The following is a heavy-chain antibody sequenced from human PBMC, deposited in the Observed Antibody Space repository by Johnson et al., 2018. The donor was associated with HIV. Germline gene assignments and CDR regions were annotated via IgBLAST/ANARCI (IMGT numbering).Heavy chain of an antibody. J-gene: IGHJ3*02. CDR1: GFTFSSYG. V-gene: IGHV3-20*04. D-gene: IGHD3-22*01. CDR3: ARGFNSGYNDAFDI. CDR2: INWNGGRT. Sequence: VQLVESGGGVVQPGRSLRLSCAASGFTFSSYGMHWVRQAPGKGLEWVSGINWNGGRTDYADSERGRFTISRDNAKSSLYLKMNSPRAEDTALYYCARGFNSGYNDAFDIWGQGTMVTFSS.